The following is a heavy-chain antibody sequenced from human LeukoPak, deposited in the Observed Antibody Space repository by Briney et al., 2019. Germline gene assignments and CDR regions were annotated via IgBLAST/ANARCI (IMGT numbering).Heavy chain of an antibody. D-gene: IGHD6-6*01. J-gene: IGHJ6*03. CDR3: ATGSASSSSYYYYYYMDV. CDR1: GYTFTSYG. Sequence: GASVKVSCKASGYTFTSYGISWVRQAPGQGLEWMGWISAYNGNTNYAQKLQGRVTMTTDTSTSTAYMELSSLRSEDTAVYYCATGSASSSSYYYYYYMDVWGKGTTVTVS. CDR2: ISAYNGNT. V-gene: IGHV1-18*01.